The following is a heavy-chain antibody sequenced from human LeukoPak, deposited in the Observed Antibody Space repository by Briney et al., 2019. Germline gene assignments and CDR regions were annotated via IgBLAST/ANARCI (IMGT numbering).Heavy chain of an antibody. V-gene: IGHV4-4*07. CDR3: ARGYLGYSYGYGTFDY. D-gene: IGHD5-18*01. J-gene: IGHJ4*02. CDR1: GDSITNYY. CDR2: FYTSQST. Sequence: PSETLSLTCTVSGDSITNYYWSWIRQPAGKGLEWIGRFYTSQSTDYNPSLKSRVTISVDTSKNQFSLKLSSVTAADTAVYYCARGYLGYSYGYGTFDYWGQGTLVTVSS.